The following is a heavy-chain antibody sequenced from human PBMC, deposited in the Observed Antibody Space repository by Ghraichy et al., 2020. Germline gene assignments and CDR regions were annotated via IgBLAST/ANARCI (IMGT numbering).Heavy chain of an antibody. J-gene: IGHJ4*02. D-gene: IGHD3-22*01. V-gene: IGHV3-74*01. CDR1: GFTFSSYW. CDR3: ASYDGTGSYRSLAY. CDR2: VNGDGSST. Sequence: GGSLRLSCAASGFTFSSYWMHWVRQAPGKGLVWVSRVNGDGSSTYYADSVKGRFTISRDNAKNTLYLQMNSLRAEDTAVYYYASYDGTGSYRSLAYWGQGTLVTVSS.